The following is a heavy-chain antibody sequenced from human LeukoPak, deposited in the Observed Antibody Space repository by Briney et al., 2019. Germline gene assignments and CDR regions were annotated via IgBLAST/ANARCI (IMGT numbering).Heavy chain of an antibody. CDR2: MNPNSGNT. Sequence: ASVKVSCKASGYTFTSYDINWVRQATGQGLEWMGWMNPNSGNTGYAQKFQGRVTITRNTSISTAYMELSSLRSEDTAVYYCARGAVDYGDYPDWFDPWGQGTLVTVSS. J-gene: IGHJ5*02. CDR1: GYTFTSYD. CDR3: ARGAVDYGDYPDWFDP. D-gene: IGHD4-17*01. V-gene: IGHV1-8*03.